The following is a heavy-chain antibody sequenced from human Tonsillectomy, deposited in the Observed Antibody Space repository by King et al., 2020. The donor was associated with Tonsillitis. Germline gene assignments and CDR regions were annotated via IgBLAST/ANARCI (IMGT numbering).Heavy chain of an antibody. J-gene: IGHJ3*02. V-gene: IGHV4-38-2*02. D-gene: IGHD2-15*01. CDR3: ARVLDYSDAFDI. CDR1: GYSISSDHF. CDR2: FHHSGST. Sequence: VQLQESGPGLVKPSETLSLTCTVSGYSISSDHFWGWIRQPPGRGLEWIGSFHHSGSTYYNPSLKSRVTTSGDTSKNQFSLKLSSVTAADTAVYYCARVLDYSDAFDIWGQGTMVTVSS.